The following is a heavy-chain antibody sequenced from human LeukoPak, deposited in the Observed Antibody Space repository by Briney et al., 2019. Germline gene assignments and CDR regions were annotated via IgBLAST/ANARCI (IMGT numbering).Heavy chain of an antibody. Sequence: GGSLRLSCAASGFTFSSYGMHWVRQAPGKGLEWVAVIWYDGSNKYYADSVKGRFTISRDNSKNTLYLQMNSLRAEDTAVYYCARDWRRMATMKGPFDYWGQGTLVTVSS. CDR3: ARDWRRMATMKGPFDY. CDR1: GFTFSSYG. D-gene: IGHD5-24*01. CDR2: IWYDGSNK. J-gene: IGHJ4*02. V-gene: IGHV3-33*01.